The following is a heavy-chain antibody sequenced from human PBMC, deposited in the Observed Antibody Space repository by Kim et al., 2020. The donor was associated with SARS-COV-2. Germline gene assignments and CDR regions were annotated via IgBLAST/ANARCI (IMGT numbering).Heavy chain of an antibody. Sequence: TRYAESVKGRFTITRDNAKNTLNLQMNSLRADDTAVYYCGSPVSYGHGMDVWGQGTTVIVS. J-gene: IGHJ6*02. CDR3: GSPVSYGHGMDV. CDR2: T. D-gene: IGHD4-4*01. V-gene: IGHV3-74*01.